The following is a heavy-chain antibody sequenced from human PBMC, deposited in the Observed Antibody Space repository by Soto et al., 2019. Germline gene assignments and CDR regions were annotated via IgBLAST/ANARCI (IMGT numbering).Heavy chain of an antibody. CDR2: IYWDDDK. J-gene: IGHJ6*02. D-gene: IGHD2-15*01. V-gene: IGHV2-5*02. CDR3: AYLPCSGGSCYWFSFSGMDV. Sequence: QITLKESGPPLVKPTQTLTLTCTFSGFSLSTSGVGVAWIRQPPGKALEWLALIYWDDDKRYRPSLESRLTITKDTSKHPVVLTMTNLASVDTATYYCAYLPCSGGSCYWFSFSGMDVWGQGTTVTVSS. CDR1: GFSLSTSGVG.